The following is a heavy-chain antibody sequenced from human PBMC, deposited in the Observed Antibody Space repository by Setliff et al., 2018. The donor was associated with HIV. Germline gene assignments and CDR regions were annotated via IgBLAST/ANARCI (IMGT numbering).Heavy chain of an antibody. CDR3: ARQFGSGSPFDY. Sequence: SETLSLTCAVYGGSFSGYYWSWIRQPPGKGLEWIGEINHSGSTNYNPSLKSRVTISVDTSKNQFSLKLSSVTAADTAVYYCARQFGSGSPFDYWGQGTLVTVSS. CDR1: GGSFSGYY. CDR2: INHSGST. V-gene: IGHV4-34*01. D-gene: IGHD6-13*01. J-gene: IGHJ4*02.